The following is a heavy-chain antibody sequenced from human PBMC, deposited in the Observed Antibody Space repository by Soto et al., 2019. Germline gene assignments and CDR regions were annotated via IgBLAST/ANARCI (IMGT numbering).Heavy chain of an antibody. V-gene: IGHV1-2*04. D-gene: IGHD5-12*01. CDR3: ARGGVGYNPRDAFEI. CDR1: GYTFTSYD. J-gene: IGHJ3*02. CDR2: MNPNSGGT. Sequence: ASVKVSCKASGYTFTSYDINWVRQATGQGLEWMGWMNPNSGGTNYAQKFQGWVTMTRDTSISTAYMELSRLRSDDTAVYYCARGGVGYNPRDAFEIWGQGTMVIVSS.